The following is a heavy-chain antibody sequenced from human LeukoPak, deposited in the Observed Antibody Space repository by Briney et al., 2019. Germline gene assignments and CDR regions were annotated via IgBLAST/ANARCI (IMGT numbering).Heavy chain of an antibody. V-gene: IGHV3-30*02. CDR1: GFTFSSYG. CDR3: AKDSPSYYDFWSDYPDFDY. Sequence: GGSLRLSCAASGFTFSSYGMHWVRQAPGKGLEWVAFIRYDGNNKYSADSVKGRFTISRDNSKNTLYLQMNSLRAEDTAVYYCAKDSPSYYDFWSDYPDFDYWGQGTLVTVSS. CDR2: IRYDGNNK. J-gene: IGHJ4*02. D-gene: IGHD3-3*01.